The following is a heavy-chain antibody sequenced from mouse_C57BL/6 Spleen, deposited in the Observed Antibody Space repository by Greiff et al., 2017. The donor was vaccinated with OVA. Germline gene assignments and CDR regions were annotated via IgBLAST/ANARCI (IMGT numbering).Heavy chain of an antibody. V-gene: IGHV2-2*01. D-gene: IGHD1-1*01. J-gene: IGHJ1*03. CDR2: IWSGGST. CDR1: GFSLTSYG. Sequence: QVQLQQSGPGLVQPSQSLSITCTVSGFSLTSYGVHWVRQSPGKGLEWLGVIWSGGSTDYNAAFISRLSISKDNSKSQVFFKMNSLQADDTAIYYCARMEVGSSYWYFDVWGTGTTVTVSA. CDR3: ARMEVGSSYWYFDV.